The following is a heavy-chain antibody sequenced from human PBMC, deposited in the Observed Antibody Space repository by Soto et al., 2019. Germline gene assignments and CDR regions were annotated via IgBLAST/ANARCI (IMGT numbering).Heavy chain of an antibody. CDR1: GFTFSNFA. Sequence: VPLLESGGGLVQPGGSLRLSCVASGFTFSNFAMSWVRQAPGKGLEWVSGFSGSNTYYADSVKGRFTISRDNSKNALFLQMNSLRAEDTAIYYCAKGWGDYWGQGTLVTVSS. J-gene: IGHJ4*02. CDR3: AKGWGDY. D-gene: IGHD7-27*01. CDR2: FSGSNT. V-gene: IGHV3-23*01.